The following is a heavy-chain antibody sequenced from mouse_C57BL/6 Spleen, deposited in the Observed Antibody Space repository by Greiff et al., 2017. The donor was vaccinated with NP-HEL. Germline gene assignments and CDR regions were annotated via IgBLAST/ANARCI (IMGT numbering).Heavy chain of an antibody. CDR1: GYTFTEYT. CDR2: FYPGSGSI. Sequence: QVQLQQSGAELVKPGASVKLSCKASGYTFTEYTIHWVKQRSGQGLEWIGWFYPGSGSIKYNEKFKDKATLTADKSSSTVYMELSRLTSEDSAVYFCARHEDRHYGSSYYWYFDVWGTGTTVTVSS. J-gene: IGHJ1*03. CDR3: ARHEDRHYGSSYYWYFDV. V-gene: IGHV1-62-2*01. D-gene: IGHD1-1*01.